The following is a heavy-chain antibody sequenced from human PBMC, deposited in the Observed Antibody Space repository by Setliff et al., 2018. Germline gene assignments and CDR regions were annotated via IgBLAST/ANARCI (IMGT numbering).Heavy chain of an antibody. CDR3: ARVTGFFYVDA. Sequence: TLPLTCTVSGGSVGSDFSYWTWIRQPAGKGPEWIGQIYTTWSTNYNPSLRSRATISLDASKNQFSLSLTSVTAADTAVYYCARVTGFFYVDAWGKGTTVTVSS. CDR1: GGSVGSDFSY. CDR2: IYTTWST. J-gene: IGHJ6*03. V-gene: IGHV4-61*09.